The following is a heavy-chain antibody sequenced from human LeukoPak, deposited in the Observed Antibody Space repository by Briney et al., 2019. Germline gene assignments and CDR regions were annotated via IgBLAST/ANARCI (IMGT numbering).Heavy chain of an antibody. D-gene: IGHD3-3*01. CDR3: ARGYDFWSGYYTPHYYYYYMDV. V-gene: IGHV4-59*01. Sequence: SETLSLTCTVSGGSISSYYWSWIRQPPGKGLEWIGYIYYRGSTNYNPSLKSRATISVDTSKNQFSMKLSSVTAADTAVYYCARGYDFWSGYYTPHYYYYYMDVWGKGTTVTVSS. J-gene: IGHJ6*03. CDR2: IYYRGST. CDR1: GGSISSYY.